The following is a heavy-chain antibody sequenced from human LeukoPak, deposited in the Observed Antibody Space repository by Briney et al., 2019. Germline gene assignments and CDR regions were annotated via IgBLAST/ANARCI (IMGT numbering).Heavy chain of an antibody. V-gene: IGHV3-33*01. D-gene: IGHD2-21*02. CDR2: IWYDGSNK. Sequence: PGGSLRLSCAASGFTFSNHGMHWVRQAPGKGPEWVALIWYDGSNKYYGDSVKGRFTLSRDNSKNTVYLNSLRAEDTGVYYCARDRLEAVTDDDYYDYWGQGTLVTVSS. J-gene: IGHJ4*02. CDR1: GFTFSNHG. CDR3: ARDRLEAVTDDDYYDY.